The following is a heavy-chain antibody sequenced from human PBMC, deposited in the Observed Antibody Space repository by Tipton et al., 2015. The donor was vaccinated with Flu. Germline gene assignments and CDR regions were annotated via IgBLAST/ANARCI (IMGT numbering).Heavy chain of an antibody. CDR3: ARGGLAPGNY. D-gene: IGHD3-3*02. CDR1: GFPFSSYA. V-gene: IGHV3-7*01. CDR2: IKQDGSEK. J-gene: IGHJ4*02. Sequence: GSLRLSCAASGFPFSSYAMSWVRQAPGKGLEWVANIKQDGSEKYYVNSVKGRFTIFRDNARNSLYLQMNGLRAEDTAVYYCARGGLAPGNYWGQGTLVTVSS.